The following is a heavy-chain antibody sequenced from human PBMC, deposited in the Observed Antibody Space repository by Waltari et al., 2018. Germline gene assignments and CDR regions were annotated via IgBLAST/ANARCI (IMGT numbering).Heavy chain of an antibody. CDR2: IYYSGST. CDR1: GGSISSHY. Sequence: QVQLQESGPGLVKPSETLSLTCTVSGGSISSHYWSWLRQPPGKGLEWIGYIYYSGSTNYNPSLKSRVTISVDTSKNQFSLKLSSVTAADTAVYYCARVPGGNSPFDYWGQGTLVTVSS. J-gene: IGHJ4*02. CDR3: ARVPGGNSPFDY. D-gene: IGHD2-21*02. V-gene: IGHV4-59*11.